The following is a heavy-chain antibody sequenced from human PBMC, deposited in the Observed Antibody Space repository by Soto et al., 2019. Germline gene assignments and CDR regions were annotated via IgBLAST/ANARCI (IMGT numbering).Heavy chain of an antibody. Sequence: GGSLRLSCAASGFTFSDLWMSWVRQAPGKGLEWVANIKQDGSTKNYVDSVKGRFTISRDNAKSLLYLQMNSLRVEDTAVYYCTRSQVKADYWGQGTLVTVSS. V-gene: IGHV3-7*01. D-gene: IGHD3-22*01. CDR3: TRSQVKADY. CDR2: IKQDGSTK. CDR1: GFTFSDLW. J-gene: IGHJ4*02.